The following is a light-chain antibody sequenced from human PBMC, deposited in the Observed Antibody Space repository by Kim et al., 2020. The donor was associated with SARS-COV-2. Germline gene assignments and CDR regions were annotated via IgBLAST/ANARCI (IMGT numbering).Light chain of an antibody. J-gene: IGLJ2*01. CDR1: SGDIGAYNY. V-gene: IGLV2-11*01. Sequence: QSALTQPRSVSGSPGQSVTISCTGTSGDIGAYNYVSWYQHHPGKVPKLLIYDVNKRPSGVPDRFSGSKSGNTASLTISGLQADDEADYYCCSYEGRYIFVFGGGTQLTVL. CDR3: CSYEGRYIFV. CDR2: DVN.